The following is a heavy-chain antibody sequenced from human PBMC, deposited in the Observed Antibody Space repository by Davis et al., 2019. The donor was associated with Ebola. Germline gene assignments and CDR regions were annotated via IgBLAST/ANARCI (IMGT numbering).Heavy chain of an antibody. V-gene: IGHV4-34*01. CDR3: ARLAFVVVPAAKTRPNWFDP. Sequence: SETLSLTCAVYGGSFSGYYWSWIRQPPGKGLEWIGEINHSGSTNYNPSLKSRVTISVDTSKNQFSLKLSSVTAADTAVYYCARLAFVVVPAAKTRPNWFDPWCQGTLVTVSS. CDR2: INHSGST. D-gene: IGHD2-2*01. CDR1: GGSFSGYY. J-gene: IGHJ5*02.